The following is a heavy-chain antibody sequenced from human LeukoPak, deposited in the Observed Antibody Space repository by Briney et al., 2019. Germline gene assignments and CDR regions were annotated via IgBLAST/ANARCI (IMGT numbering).Heavy chain of an antibody. J-gene: IGHJ4*02. D-gene: IGHD1-26*01. CDR1: GFTFSNAW. Sequence: GGSLRLSCAAAGFTFSNAWMSWVRQAPGKGLEWVGRTKSKTDGATTDYAAPVKGRFTISRDNAKNSLYLQMNSLRAEDTAVYYCARYRPFGYWGQGTLVTVSS. V-gene: IGHV3-15*01. CDR2: TKSKTDGATT. CDR3: ARYRPFGY.